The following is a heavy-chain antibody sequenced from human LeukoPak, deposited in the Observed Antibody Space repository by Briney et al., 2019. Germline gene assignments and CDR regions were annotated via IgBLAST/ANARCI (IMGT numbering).Heavy chain of an antibody. V-gene: IGHV3-23*01. CDR2: ISGSGGST. Sequence: PGGTLRLSCAASGFTFSSYGMSWVRQVPGKGLEWVSAISGSGGSTYYADSVKGRFTISRDNSKNTLYLQMNSLRAEDTAVYYCAKEGKAAVYYYYYYMDVWGKGTTVTISS. D-gene: IGHD6-13*01. CDR3: AKEGKAAVYYYYYYMDV. J-gene: IGHJ6*03. CDR1: GFTFSSYG.